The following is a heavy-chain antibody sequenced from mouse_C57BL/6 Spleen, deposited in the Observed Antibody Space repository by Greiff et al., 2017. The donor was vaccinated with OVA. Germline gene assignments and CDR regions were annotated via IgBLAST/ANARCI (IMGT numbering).Heavy chain of an antibody. V-gene: IGHV1-61*01. CDR1: GYTFTSYW. D-gene: IGHD1-1*01. Sequence: QVQLQQPGAELVRPGSSVKLSCKASGYTFTSYWMDWVQQRPGQGLEWIGNIYPSDSETPYNQKFKDKATLTVDKSSSTAYMQLSSLTSEDSAVYYCARDYYGSSDYWGQGTTLTVSS. CDR2: IYPSDSET. CDR3: ARDYYGSSDY. J-gene: IGHJ2*01.